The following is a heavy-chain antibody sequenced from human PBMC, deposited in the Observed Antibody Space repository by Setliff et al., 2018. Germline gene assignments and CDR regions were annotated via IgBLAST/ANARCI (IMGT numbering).Heavy chain of an antibody. CDR1: GFTFSSYS. D-gene: IGHD2-15*01. Sequence: PGGSLRLSCAASGFTFSSYSMNWVRQAPGKGLEWVSYISSSSSTIYYADSVKGRFTISRDNAKNSLYLQMNSLRAEDTAVYYCARGGGIVVVVAATEIDYWGQGTLVTVSS. J-gene: IGHJ4*02. CDR3: ARGGGIVVVVAATEIDY. CDR2: ISSSSSTI. V-gene: IGHV3-48*04.